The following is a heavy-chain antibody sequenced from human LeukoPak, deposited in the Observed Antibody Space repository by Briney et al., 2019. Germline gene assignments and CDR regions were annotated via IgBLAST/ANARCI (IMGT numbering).Heavy chain of an antibody. J-gene: IGHJ4*02. V-gene: IGHV3-33*06. CDR1: GFTFSSYG. Sequence: QPGRSLRLSCAASGFTFSSYGMHWVRQAPGKGLEWVAVIWYDGSNKYYADSVKGRFTISRDNPKNTLYLQMNSLRAEDTAVYYCAKDRVPGIAAPGPFDYWGQGTLVTVSS. D-gene: IGHD6-13*01. CDR2: IWYDGSNK. CDR3: AKDRVPGIAAPGPFDY.